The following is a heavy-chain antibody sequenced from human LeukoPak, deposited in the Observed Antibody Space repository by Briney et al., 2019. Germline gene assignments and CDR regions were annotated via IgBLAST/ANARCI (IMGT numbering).Heavy chain of an antibody. D-gene: IGHD1-1*01. Sequence: SEILSLTCTVSGGSITSSNYYWGWIRQPPGKGLEWVGSVSYSGSTYYNPSLKSRVTIPEDTSKNQFSLKLSSVTAADTAVYYCARRTMNNFDYWGQGSLVTVSS. CDR1: GGSITSSNYY. V-gene: IGHV4-39*01. CDR3: ARRTMNNFDY. J-gene: IGHJ4*02. CDR2: VSYSGST.